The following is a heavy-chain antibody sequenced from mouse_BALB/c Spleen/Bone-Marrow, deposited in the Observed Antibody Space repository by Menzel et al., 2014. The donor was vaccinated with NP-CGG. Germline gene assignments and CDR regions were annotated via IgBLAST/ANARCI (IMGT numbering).Heavy chain of an antibody. Sequence: VQLQESAAELARPGASVKMSCKASGYTFTSYTIQWVKQRPGQSLEWIGYINPRSGYTEYNQKFKDKTTLTADKSSSTAYMQLSRLTSEDSAVYYCAREGITTAYFDYWAQGTTLTVSS. CDR3: AREGITTAYFDY. CDR1: GYTFTSYT. V-gene: IGHV1-4*02. J-gene: IGHJ2*01. D-gene: IGHD1-2*01. CDR2: INPRSGYT.